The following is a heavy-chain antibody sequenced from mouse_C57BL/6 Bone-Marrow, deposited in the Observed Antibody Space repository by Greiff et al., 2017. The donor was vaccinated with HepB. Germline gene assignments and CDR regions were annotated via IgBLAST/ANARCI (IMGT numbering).Heavy chain of an antibody. V-gene: IGHV5-4*01. D-gene: IGHD1-1*01. CDR1: GFTFSSYA. CDR3: ARDYGSLFDY. Sequence: EVKVVESGGGLVKPGGSLKLSCAASGFTFSSYAMSWVRRTPEKRLEWVATISDGGSYTYYPDNVKGRFTISRDNAKNNLYLQMSHLKSEDTAMYYCARDYGSLFDYWGQGTTLTVSS. CDR2: ISDGGSYT. J-gene: IGHJ2*01.